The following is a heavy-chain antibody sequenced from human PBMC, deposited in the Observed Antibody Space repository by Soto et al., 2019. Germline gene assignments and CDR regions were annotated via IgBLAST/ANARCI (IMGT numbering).Heavy chain of an antibody. Sequence: QVQLQQSGPGLVKPSQTLSLTCTVSGDSISSGGYYWTWIRQHPGKGLEWIGYIRYSESTYYNPCPKGPVMVSIDTSKNQFSLRLSSVTAADTAVYFCTRGAWGYAFDVWGQGTMVTVSS. V-gene: IGHV4-31*01. D-gene: IGHD3-16*01. CDR2: IRYSEST. J-gene: IGHJ3*01. CDR1: GDSISSGGYY. CDR3: TRGAWGYAFDV.